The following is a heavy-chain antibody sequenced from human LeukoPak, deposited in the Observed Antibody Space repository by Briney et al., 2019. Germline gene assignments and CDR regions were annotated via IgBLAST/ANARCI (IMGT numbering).Heavy chain of an antibody. V-gene: IGHV3-48*02. CDR1: GFTFSRYS. Sequence: GGSLRLSCAASGFTFSRYSMNWVRQAPGKGLEWVSYISGSSSTIYYADSVKGRFTISRDNAKNSLYLQMNSLRDEDTAVYCCARGAGRGGYYFDYWGQGTLVSVSS. CDR2: ISGSSSTI. J-gene: IGHJ4*02. D-gene: IGHD6-13*01. CDR3: ARGAGRGGYYFDY.